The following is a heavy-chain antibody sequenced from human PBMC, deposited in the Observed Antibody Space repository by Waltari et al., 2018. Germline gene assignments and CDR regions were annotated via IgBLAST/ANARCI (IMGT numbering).Heavy chain of an antibody. CDR1: GYTFTSYD. CDR2: MNPNSGNT. CDR3: ARGYDFWSGYSPRDYYYYMDV. D-gene: IGHD3-3*01. V-gene: IGHV1-8*03. Sequence: QVQLVQSGAEVKKPGASVKVSCKASGYTFTSYDINWVRQATGQGLEWMGWMNPNSGNTGYAQKFQGRVTITRNTSISTAYMELSSLRSEDTAVYYCARGYDFWSGYSPRDYYYYMDVWGKGTTVTISS. J-gene: IGHJ6*03.